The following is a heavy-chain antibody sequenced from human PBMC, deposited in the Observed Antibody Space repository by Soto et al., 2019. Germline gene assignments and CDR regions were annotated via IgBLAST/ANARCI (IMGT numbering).Heavy chain of an antibody. CDR2: TYYRSKWYN. J-gene: IGHJ6*02. D-gene: IGHD1-20*01. CDR1: GDSVSSNSAA. Sequence: SLTCAISGDSVSSNSAAWNWIRQSPSRGLEWLGRTYYRSKWYNDYAVSVKSRITINPDTSKNQFSLQLNSVTPEDTAVYYCARDETSITLYYYGMDVWGQGTTVTVSS. CDR3: ARDETSITLYYYGMDV. V-gene: IGHV6-1*01.